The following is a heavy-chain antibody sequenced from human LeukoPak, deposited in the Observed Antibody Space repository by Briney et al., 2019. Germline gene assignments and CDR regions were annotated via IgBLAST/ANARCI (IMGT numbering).Heavy chain of an antibody. D-gene: IGHD3-22*01. CDR2: ISGSGGST. V-gene: IGHV3-23*01. CDR1: GFTFSSYA. CDR3: AKDYYDSSGWYYYGMDV. Sequence: GGSLRLSCAASGFTFSSYAMSWVRQAPGKGLEWVSAISGSGGSTYYADSVKGRFTISRDNSKNTLYLQMNSLRAEDTAVYYCAKDYYDSSGWYYYGMDVWGQGTTVTVSS. J-gene: IGHJ6*02.